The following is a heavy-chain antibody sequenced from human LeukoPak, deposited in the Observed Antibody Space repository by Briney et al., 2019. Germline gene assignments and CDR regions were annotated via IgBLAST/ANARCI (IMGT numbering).Heavy chain of an antibody. V-gene: IGHV4-59*01. CDR2: IYYSGST. CDR3: ARVYYYDSSGHNWFDP. J-gene: IGHJ5*02. Sequence: SETLSLTCTVSGGSISSYYWSWIRQPPGKGLEWIGYIYYSGSTNYNPSLKSRVTISVDTSKNQFSLKLSSVTAADTAVYYCARVYYYDSSGHNWFDPWGQGTLVTVSS. D-gene: IGHD3-22*01. CDR1: GGSISSYY.